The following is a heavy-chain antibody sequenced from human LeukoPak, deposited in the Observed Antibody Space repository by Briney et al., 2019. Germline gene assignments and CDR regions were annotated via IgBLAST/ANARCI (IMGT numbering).Heavy chain of an antibody. CDR3: ARDLRSTMVRGVPRALNY. V-gene: IGHV1-18*01. J-gene: IGHJ4*02. D-gene: IGHD3-10*01. CDR1: GYTFTSYG. Sequence: ASVKVSCKASGYTFTSYGISWVRQAPGQGLEWMGWISAYNGNTNYAQKLQGRVTMTTDTSTSTAYMELRSLRSDDTAVYYCARDLRSTMVRGVPRALNYWGQGTLVTASS. CDR2: ISAYNGNT.